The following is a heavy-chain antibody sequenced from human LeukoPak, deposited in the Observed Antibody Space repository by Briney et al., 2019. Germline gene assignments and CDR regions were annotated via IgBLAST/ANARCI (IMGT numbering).Heavy chain of an antibody. J-gene: IGHJ4*02. CDR1: GGSFSGYY. V-gene: IGHV4-34*01. D-gene: IGHD5-18*01. CDR3: ARGEGYSYGSY. Sequence: SETLSLTCAVYGGSFSGYYWSWIRQPPGKGLEWIGEINHSGSTNYSPSLKSRVTISVDTSKNQFSLKLSSVTAADTAVYYCARGEGYSYGSYWGQGTLVTVSS. CDR2: INHSGST.